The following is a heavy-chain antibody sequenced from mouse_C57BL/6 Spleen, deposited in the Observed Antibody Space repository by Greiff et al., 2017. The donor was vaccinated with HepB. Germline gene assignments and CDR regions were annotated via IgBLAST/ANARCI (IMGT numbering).Heavy chain of an antibody. CDR2: IYPGDGDT. V-gene: IGHV1-82*01. Sequence: VQRVESGPELVKPGASVKISCKASGYAFSSSWMNWVKQRPGKGLEWIGRIYPGDGDTNYNGKFKGKATLTADKSSSTAYMQLSSLTSEDSAVYFCARDYYAMDYWGQGTSVTVSS. CDR1: GYAFSSSW. J-gene: IGHJ4*01. CDR3: ARDYYAMDY.